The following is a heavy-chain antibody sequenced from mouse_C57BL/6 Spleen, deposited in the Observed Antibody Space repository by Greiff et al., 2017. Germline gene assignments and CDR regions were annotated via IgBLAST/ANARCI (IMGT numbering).Heavy chain of an antibody. Sequence: QVQLQQSGPELVKPGASVKISCKASGYAFSSSWMNWVKQRPGKGLGWIGRIYPGDGDTNYNGKFKGKATLTADKSSSTAYMQLSSLTSEDSAVYFCARYYGSSYGPWFAYWGQGTLVTVSA. D-gene: IGHD1-1*01. CDR3: ARYYGSSYGPWFAY. CDR2: IYPGDGDT. CDR1: GYAFSSSW. J-gene: IGHJ3*01. V-gene: IGHV1-82*01.